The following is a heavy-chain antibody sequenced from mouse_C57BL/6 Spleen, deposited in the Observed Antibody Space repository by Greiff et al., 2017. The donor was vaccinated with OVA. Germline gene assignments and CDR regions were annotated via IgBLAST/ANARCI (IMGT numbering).Heavy chain of an antibody. CDR1: GFTFSSYA. CDR2: ISSGGDYI. Sequence: EVMLVESGEGLVKPGGSLKLSCAASGFTFSSYAMSWVRQTPEKRLEWVAYISSGGDYIYYADTVKGRFTISRDNARNTLYLQMSSLKSEDTAMYYCTRDPYYGSSYVVFAYWGQGTLVTVSA. V-gene: IGHV5-9-1*02. J-gene: IGHJ3*01. CDR3: TRDPYYGSSYVVFAY. D-gene: IGHD1-1*01.